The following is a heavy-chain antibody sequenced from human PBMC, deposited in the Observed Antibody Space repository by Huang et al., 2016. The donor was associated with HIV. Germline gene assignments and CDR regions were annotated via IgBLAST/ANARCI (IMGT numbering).Heavy chain of an antibody. CDR3: ARGAPDLDSHLDH. CDR2: ILPIFGTP. Sequence: QVQLVQSGAEVKKPGSSVKVSCKVSGGTFNNAISWGRQAPGQGLEWMVGILPIFGTPNYARKFQGRVTITADESTSIAYMELSSLRSEDTAVYYCARGAPDLDSHLDHWGQGTLVTVSS. CDR1: GGTFNNA. J-gene: IGHJ4*02. V-gene: IGHV1-69*13. D-gene: IGHD3-3*01.